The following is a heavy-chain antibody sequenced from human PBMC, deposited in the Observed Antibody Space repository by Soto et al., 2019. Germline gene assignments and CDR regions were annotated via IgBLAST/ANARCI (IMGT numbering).Heavy chain of an antibody. J-gene: IGHJ4*02. V-gene: IGHV1-69*06. D-gene: IGHD2-8*01. Sequence: QVQLVQSGAEVKKPVSSVKVSCKASGDTFTTNSLNWVRQAPGQGLEWMGGIIPVVGTTKYAQKYQDRVTITGDKSTNTAYMELSSLRSDDTAVYYCARGLLYATTYFDYWGQGTPVTVSS. CDR1: GDTFTTNS. CDR3: ARGLLYATTYFDY. CDR2: IIPVVGTT.